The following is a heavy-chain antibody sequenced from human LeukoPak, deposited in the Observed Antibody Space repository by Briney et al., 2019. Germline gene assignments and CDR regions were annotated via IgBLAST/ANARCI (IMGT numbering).Heavy chain of an antibody. V-gene: IGHV5-51*01. CDR3: ARWFGESDEPPRSWPFDP. D-gene: IGHD3-10*01. CDR1: GYSFTSYW. CDR2: IYPGDSDT. J-gene: IGHJ5*02. Sequence: GESLKISCKGSGYSFTSYWIGWVRQMPGKGLEWMGIIYPGDSDTRYSPSFQGQVTISADKSISTAYLQWSSLKASDTAMYYCARWFGESDEPPRSWPFDPWGHGTLVTVSS.